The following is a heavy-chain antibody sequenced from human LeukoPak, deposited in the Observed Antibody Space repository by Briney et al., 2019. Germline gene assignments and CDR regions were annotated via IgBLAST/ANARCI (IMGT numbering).Heavy chain of an antibody. CDR3: ARNGYSSGWDYYYFDY. Sequence: ASVKVSCKASGGTFSSYAISWVRQAPGQGLEWMGGIIPIFGTANYAQKFQGRVTITADESTSTAYMELSSLRSEDTAVYYCARNGYSSGWDYYYFDYRGQGTLVTVSS. D-gene: IGHD6-19*01. CDR1: GGTFSSYA. J-gene: IGHJ4*02. V-gene: IGHV1-69*13. CDR2: IIPIFGTA.